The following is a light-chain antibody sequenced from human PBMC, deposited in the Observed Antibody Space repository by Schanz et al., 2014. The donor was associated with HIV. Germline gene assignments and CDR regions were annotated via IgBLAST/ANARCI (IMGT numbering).Light chain of an antibody. J-gene: IGLJ2*01. CDR1: SSDVGGYKF. CDR2: EVS. Sequence: QSALTQPASLSGSPGQSITISCTGTSSDVGGYKFVSWYQQHPGKAPKIMIYEVSKRPSGVPDRFSGSKSGNTASLTVSGLQAEDEADYYCSSYTSSSTLVFGGGTKLTVL. CDR3: SSYTSSSTLV. V-gene: IGLV2-14*01.